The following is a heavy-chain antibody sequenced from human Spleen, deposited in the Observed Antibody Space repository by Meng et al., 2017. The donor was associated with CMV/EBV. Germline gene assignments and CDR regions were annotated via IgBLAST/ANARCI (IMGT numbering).Heavy chain of an antibody. CDR1: GYTFPGHY. CDR3: AKGYMTGTDY. D-gene: IGHD3-9*01. V-gene: IGHV1-2*02. CDR2: INPINGDT. Sequence: VTCKPSGYTFPGHYFYWVRQAPGQGLEWMGWINPINGDTNYAQHFQGRVSVTTDTSISTAYMELRRLRPDDTAVYYCAKGYMTGTDYWGQGTLVTSPQ. J-gene: IGHJ4*02.